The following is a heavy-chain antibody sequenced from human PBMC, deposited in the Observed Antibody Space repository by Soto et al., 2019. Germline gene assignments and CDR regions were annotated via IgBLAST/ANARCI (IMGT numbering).Heavy chain of an antibody. CDR3: ATNYGSGSTHFAS. CDR1: RGTFSYNT. CDR2: VIPMVGMS. D-gene: IGHD3-10*01. J-gene: IGHJ4*02. Sequence: QVQLVQSGAEVKKPGSSVKVSCTASRGTFSYNTISWVRQAPGQGLEWMGRVIPMVGMSSYAQKFQGRLTITADKSTSTVYMVLNSLRPEDTAVYYCATNYGSGSTHFASWGQGTLVTVSS. V-gene: IGHV1-69*02.